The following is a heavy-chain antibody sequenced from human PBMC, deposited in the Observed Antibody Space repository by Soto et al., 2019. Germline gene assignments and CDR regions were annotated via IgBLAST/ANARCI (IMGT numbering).Heavy chain of an antibody. CDR3: AVSIAARPLDY. V-gene: IGHV4-39*01. Sequence: SETLSLTCTVSGGSISSSSYYWGWIRQPPGKGLEWIGSIYYSGSTYYNPSLKSRVTISVDTSKNQFSLKLSSVTAADTAVYYCAVSIAARPLDYWGQGTLVTVSS. D-gene: IGHD6-6*01. J-gene: IGHJ4*02. CDR2: IYYSGST. CDR1: GGSISSSSYY.